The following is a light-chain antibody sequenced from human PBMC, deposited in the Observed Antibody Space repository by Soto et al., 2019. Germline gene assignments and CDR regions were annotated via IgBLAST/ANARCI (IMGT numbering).Light chain of an antibody. CDR3: AAWDDTLYGFV. CDR1: RSSIGSNS. J-gene: IGLJ1*01. Sequence: QSVLTQPPSASGTPGQRVTMSCSGGRSSIGSNSVKWYQQLPGTAPKLLIHTNDQRPSGVPDRFSGSKSGTSASLAISGLQSEDEADYYCAAWDDTLYGFVFGTGTKVTVL. CDR2: TND. V-gene: IGLV1-44*01.